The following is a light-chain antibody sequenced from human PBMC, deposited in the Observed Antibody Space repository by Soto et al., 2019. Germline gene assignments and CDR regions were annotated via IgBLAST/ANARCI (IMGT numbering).Light chain of an antibody. J-gene: IGKJ2*01. Sequence: EVVLTQSPGTLSLSPGERATLSCRGSQSIHNNYLAWYQQRPGQAPRLLIYGSSDRATGIPDRFSGSGSGTDFTLTISRLETEDFAVYYCHQYGSSPPYTFGQATKLEI. CDR3: HQYGSSPPYT. CDR2: GSS. CDR1: QSIHNNY. V-gene: IGKV3-20*01.